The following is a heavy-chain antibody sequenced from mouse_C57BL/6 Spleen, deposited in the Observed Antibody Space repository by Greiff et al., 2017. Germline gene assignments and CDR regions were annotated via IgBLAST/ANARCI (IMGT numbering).Heavy chain of an antibody. CDR1: GYTFTSYW. J-gene: IGHJ3*01. D-gene: IGHD1-1*01. CDR2: INPSSGYT. CDR3: ARSIITTVVAKAD. V-gene: IGHV1-7*01. Sequence: QVHVKQSGAELAKPGASVKLSCKASGYTFTSYWMHWVKQRPGQGLEWIGYINPSSGYTKYNQKFKDKATLTADKSSSTAYMQLSSLTYEDSAVYYCARSIITTVVAKADWGQGTLVTVSA.